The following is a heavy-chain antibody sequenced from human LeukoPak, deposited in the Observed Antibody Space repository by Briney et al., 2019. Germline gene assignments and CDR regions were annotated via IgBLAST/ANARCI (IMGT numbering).Heavy chain of an antibody. J-gene: IGHJ4*02. D-gene: IGHD3-3*01. CDR3: VREGPIRFLEQIDY. CDR1: SYSISRGYY. CDR2: IYHTGST. Sequence: PSETLSLTCTVSSYSISRGYYWGWIRQSPGQGLEWIGNIYHTGSTSYNPSLESRVTMSLDLSKNQFSLRLSSVTAADTALYYCVREGPIRFLEQIDYWGQGTLVTVSS. V-gene: IGHV4-38-2*02.